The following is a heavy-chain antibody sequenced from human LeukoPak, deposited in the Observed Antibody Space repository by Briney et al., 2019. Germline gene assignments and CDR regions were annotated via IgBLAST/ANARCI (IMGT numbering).Heavy chain of an antibody. J-gene: IGHJ4*02. Sequence: GASVKVSCKASGYTFTGYYMHWVRQAPGQGLEWMGWINPNTGGTNYAQKFQGRVTMTRDTSISTAYMELSRLRSDDTAVYYCARSTTGTMFSNFEYWGQGTLVTVSS. CDR3: ARSTTGTMFSNFEY. V-gene: IGHV1-2*02. D-gene: IGHD1-1*01. CDR1: GYTFTGYY. CDR2: INPNTGGT.